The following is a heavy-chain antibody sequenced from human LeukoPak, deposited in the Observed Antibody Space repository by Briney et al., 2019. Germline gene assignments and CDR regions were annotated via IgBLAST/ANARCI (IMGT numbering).Heavy chain of an antibody. CDR1: GFSFSNYT. CDR3: AREGYCNITSCPRGAFDL. J-gene: IGHJ3*01. D-gene: IGHD2-2*01. Sequence: PGGSLRLSCAASGFSFSNYTMNWVRQAPGKGLEWVSYISSRSSTIFYTDSVKGRFTISRDNAKNSLYLQMNSLRAEDTAVYYCAREGYCNITSCPRGAFDLWGQGTRVTVSS. CDR2: ISSRSSTI. V-gene: IGHV3-48*01.